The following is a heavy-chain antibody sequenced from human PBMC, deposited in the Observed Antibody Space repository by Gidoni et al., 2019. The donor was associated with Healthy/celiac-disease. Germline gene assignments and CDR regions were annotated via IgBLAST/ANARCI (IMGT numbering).Heavy chain of an antibody. CDR1: GFPFAAYT. CDR3: AKDPTYCSGGSCYHFDY. D-gene: IGHD2-15*01. V-gene: IGHV3-43*01. Sequence: EVQLVESGGVVVQPGGSLRLSFAASGFPFAAYTMHWVRQAPGKGLEWVSLISWDGGSTYYADSVKGRFTISRDNSKNSLYLQMNSLRTEDTALYYCAKDPTYCSGGSCYHFDYWGQGTLVTVSS. J-gene: IGHJ4*02. CDR2: ISWDGGST.